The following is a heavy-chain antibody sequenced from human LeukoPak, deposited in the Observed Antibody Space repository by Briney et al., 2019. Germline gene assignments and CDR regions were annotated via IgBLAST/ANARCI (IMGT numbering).Heavy chain of an antibody. V-gene: IGHV3-7*03. Sequence: GGSLRLSCAASGFTVSSYYMTWVRQAPGKGLEWVANIKQDGSEKYYVDSVKGRFTISRDNAKNSLYLQMNSLRAEDTALYYCARGGITIFGVVSYMDVWGKGTTVTVSS. CDR1: GFTVSSYY. J-gene: IGHJ6*03. CDR2: IKQDGSEK. D-gene: IGHD3-3*01. CDR3: ARGGITIFGVVSYMDV.